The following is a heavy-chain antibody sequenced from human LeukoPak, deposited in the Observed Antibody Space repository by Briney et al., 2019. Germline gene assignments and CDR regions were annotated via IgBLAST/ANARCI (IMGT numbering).Heavy chain of an antibody. D-gene: IGHD3-10*01. CDR3: ARGLRGEILQTGY. CDR1: GYTFTNHD. CDR2: LSPNTGNT. V-gene: IGHV1-8*01. Sequence: SVKVSCAASGYTFTNHDINWVRQATGQGLEWMGWLSPNTGNTGYAQKFQGRVTMTRDTSINTAYMELSSLTSEDTAVYYCARGLRGEILQTGYWGQGTRVTVSS. J-gene: IGHJ4*02.